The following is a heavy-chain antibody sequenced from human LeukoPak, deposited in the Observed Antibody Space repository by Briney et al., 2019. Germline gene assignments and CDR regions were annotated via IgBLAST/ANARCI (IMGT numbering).Heavy chain of an antibody. J-gene: IGHJ4*02. Sequence: GGSLRLSCAASGFTFSTYSMNWVRQAPGKGLEWVSSISSSSSYIYYADSVKGRFTISRDNAKNSLYLQMNSLRAEDTAVYYCARDAPWSVGAALPDYWGQGTLVTVSS. V-gene: IGHV3-21*01. D-gene: IGHD2-15*01. CDR2: ISSSSSYI. CDR3: ARDAPWSVGAALPDY. CDR1: GFTFSTYS.